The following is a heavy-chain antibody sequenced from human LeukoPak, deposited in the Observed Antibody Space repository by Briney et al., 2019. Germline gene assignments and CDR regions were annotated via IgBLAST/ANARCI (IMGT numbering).Heavy chain of an antibody. D-gene: IGHD6-19*01. CDR3: TRVAPVTGSRYFDY. CDR2: IRNEVNSYIT. Sequence: GGSLRLSCAASGFTFSDHYMDWVRQAPGKGLEWVGRIRNEVNSYITEYAASVTGRFTISRDDSKNSLYLQMNSLKTEDTAVYYCTRVAPVTGSRYFDYWGQGALVTVSS. V-gene: IGHV3-72*01. CDR1: GFTFSDHY. J-gene: IGHJ4*02.